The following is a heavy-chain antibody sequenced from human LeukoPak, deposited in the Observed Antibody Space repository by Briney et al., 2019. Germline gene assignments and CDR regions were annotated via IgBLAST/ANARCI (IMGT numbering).Heavy chain of an antibody. CDR1: GFTFSSYG. CDR3: ARDRKFSSSSGYFDY. Sequence: GGSLRLSCAACGFTFSSYGMHWVRQAPGKGLEWVAVIWYDGSNKYYADSVKGRFTISRDNSKNTLYLQMNSLRAEDTAVYYCARDRKFSSSSGYFDYWGQGTLVTVSS. J-gene: IGHJ4*02. D-gene: IGHD6-6*01. CDR2: IWYDGSNK. V-gene: IGHV3-33*01.